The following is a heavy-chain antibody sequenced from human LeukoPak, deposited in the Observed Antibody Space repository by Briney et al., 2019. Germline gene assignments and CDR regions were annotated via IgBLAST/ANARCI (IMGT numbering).Heavy chain of an antibody. CDR2: MNPNSGNT. J-gene: IGHJ4*02. V-gene: IGHV1-8*03. CDR3: ARVSGYDWESFYDY. Sequence: ASVKVSCKASGYTFTSYDINWVRQATGQGLEWMGWMNPNSGNTGYAQKFQGRVTITRNTSISTAYMELSGLRSEDTAVYYCARVSGYDWESFYDYWGQGTLVTVSS. CDR1: GYTFTSYD. D-gene: IGHD5-12*01.